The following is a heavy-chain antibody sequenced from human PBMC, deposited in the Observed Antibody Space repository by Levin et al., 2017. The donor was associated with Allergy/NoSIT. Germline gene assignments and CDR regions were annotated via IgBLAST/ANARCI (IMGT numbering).Heavy chain of an antibody. V-gene: IGHV3-74*01. D-gene: IGHD2-21*02. J-gene: IGHJ4*02. Sequence: LSLTCAASGFTFSSYWMHWVRQAPGKGLVWVSRINSDGSSTSYADSVKGRFTISRDNAKNTLYLQMNSLRAEDTAVYYCAYCGGDCDAMFDYWGQGTLVTVSS. CDR3: AYCGGDCDAMFDY. CDR2: INSDGSST. CDR1: GFTFSSYW.